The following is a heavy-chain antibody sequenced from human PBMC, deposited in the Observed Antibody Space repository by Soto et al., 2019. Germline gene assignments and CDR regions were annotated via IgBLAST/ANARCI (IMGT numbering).Heavy chain of an antibody. J-gene: IGHJ4*02. CDR3: ARDKRSSGWYEDY. D-gene: IGHD6-19*01. CDR1: GFTFSSYS. Sequence: EVQLVESGGGLVKPGGSLRLSCAASGFTFSSYSMNWVRQAPGKGLAWVSSIRRSSSNIYYADSAKGRFTISRDNAKISMCLQMNSLRAEDTAVYYCARDKRSSGWYEDYWGQGTLVTVSS. CDR2: IRRSSSNI. V-gene: IGHV3-21*01.